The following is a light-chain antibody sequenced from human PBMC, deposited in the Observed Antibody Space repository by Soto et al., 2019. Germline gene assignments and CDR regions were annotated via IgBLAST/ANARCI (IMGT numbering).Light chain of an antibody. CDR2: GSS. Sequence: EVVLTQSPGTLSLSPGERATLSCRASQSVSNNYFAWYQQKPGQAPRLLIFGSSDRATGIPDRFSGSGSGRDFTLAISRLESEDVAVYYCQQYGSSPPYTFGQGTKLQIK. CDR1: QSVSNNY. CDR3: QQYGSSPPYT. J-gene: IGKJ2*01. V-gene: IGKV3-20*01.